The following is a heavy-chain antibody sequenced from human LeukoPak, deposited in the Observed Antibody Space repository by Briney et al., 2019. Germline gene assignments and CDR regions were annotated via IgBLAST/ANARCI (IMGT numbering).Heavy chain of an antibody. CDR2: LYSSGST. D-gene: IGHD3-22*01. CDR1: GASISDYY. V-gene: IGHV4-4*07. J-gene: IGHJ6*03. CDR3: ARDHMYYFDSSAYGEDYYYYNMDV. Sequence: SETLSLTCTVSGASISDYYWSWIRQPAGKGLEWIGRLYSSGSTNFNPSLESRVTMSVDTSRNQFSLRLSSVTAADTAMYYCARDHMYYFDSSAYGEDYYYYNMDVWGKGTTVTVSS.